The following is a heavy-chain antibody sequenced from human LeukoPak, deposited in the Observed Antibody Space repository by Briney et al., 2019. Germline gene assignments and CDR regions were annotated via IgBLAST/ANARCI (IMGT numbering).Heavy chain of an antibody. D-gene: IGHD3-10*01. Sequence: GGSLRLSCAASGFTFSDYYMSWIRQAPGKGLEWVSYISTISTYTNYADSVKGRFTISRDNAKNSLYLQMNSLRAEDTAVYYCARDLGWFGEDWFDPWGQGTLVTVSS. J-gene: IGHJ5*02. CDR1: GFTFSDYY. CDR3: ARDLGWFGEDWFDP. V-gene: IGHV3-11*06. CDR2: ISTISTYT.